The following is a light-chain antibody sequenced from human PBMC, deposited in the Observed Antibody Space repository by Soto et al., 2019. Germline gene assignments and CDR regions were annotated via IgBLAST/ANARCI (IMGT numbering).Light chain of an antibody. CDR2: GAT. CDR1: QSVSIL. CDR3: QQYNNWPRT. J-gene: IGKJ1*01. Sequence: LMTQSPATLSVPPAERATLSCRDSQSVSILLAWYPQKPGQAPRLLIHGATTRATGIPARFSGTGAGTDCTLTISSLQSEDVSVDYCQQYNNWPRTFGQGTKVDIK. V-gene: IGKV3D-15*01.